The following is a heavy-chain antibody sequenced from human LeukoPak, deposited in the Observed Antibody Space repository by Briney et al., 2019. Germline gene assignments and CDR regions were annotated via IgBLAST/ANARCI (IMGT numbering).Heavy chain of an antibody. CDR2: ISSSSSTI. J-gene: IGHJ4*02. CDR1: GLTFSSYS. Sequence: GGSLRLSCAASGLTFSSYSMNWVRQAPGKGLEWVSYISSSSSTISYADSVKGRFTISRDNAKNSLYLQMNSLRDEDTAVYYCASTSLYYFDYWGQGTLVTVSS. D-gene: IGHD2-2*01. V-gene: IGHV3-48*02. CDR3: ASTSLYYFDY.